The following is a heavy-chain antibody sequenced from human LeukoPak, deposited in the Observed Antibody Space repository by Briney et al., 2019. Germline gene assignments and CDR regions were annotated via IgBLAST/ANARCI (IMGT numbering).Heavy chain of an antibody. D-gene: IGHD6-6*01. V-gene: IGHV4-61*02. CDR1: GGSISSGSYY. J-gene: IGHJ4*02. CDR2: IYTSGST. Sequence: PSQTLSLTCTVSGGSISSGSYYWSWIRQPAGKGLEWIGRIYTSGSTNYNPFLKSRVTISVDTSKNQFSLKLSSVTAADTAVYYCARSIAARREYYFDYWGQGTLVTVSS. CDR3: ARSIAARREYYFDY.